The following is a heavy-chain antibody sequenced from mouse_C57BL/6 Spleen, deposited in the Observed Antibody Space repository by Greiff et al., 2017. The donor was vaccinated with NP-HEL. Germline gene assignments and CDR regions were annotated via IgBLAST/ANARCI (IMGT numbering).Heavy chain of an antibody. Sequence: EVQLVESGGGLVQPKGSLKLSCAASGFSFNTYAMTWVRQAPGKGLEWVARIRSKSNNYATYYADSVKDRFTISRDDSESMLSLQMNNLKTEDTAMDYCVRQNSNYWYFDVGGTGTTVTVSS. CDR2: IRSKSNNYAT. D-gene: IGHD2-5*01. J-gene: IGHJ1*03. CDR1: GFSFNTYA. CDR3: VRQNSNYWYFDV. V-gene: IGHV10-1*01.